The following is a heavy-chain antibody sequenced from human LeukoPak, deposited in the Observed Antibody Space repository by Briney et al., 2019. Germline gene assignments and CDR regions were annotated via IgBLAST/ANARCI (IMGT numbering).Heavy chain of an antibody. D-gene: IGHD6-13*01. CDR1: GGSISSSGYY. J-gene: IGHJ5*02. CDR3: AREATAAGKGAWFDT. V-gene: IGHV4-39*02. Sequence: SETLSLTCTVSGGSISSSGYYWGWLRQPPWNGLELFGSIYYSGSTYYYPSLKSRVTISVDTCTIWFSLKRRPVAAADTAVYYCAREATAAGKGAWFDTWGQGTLVTVSS. CDR2: IYYSGST.